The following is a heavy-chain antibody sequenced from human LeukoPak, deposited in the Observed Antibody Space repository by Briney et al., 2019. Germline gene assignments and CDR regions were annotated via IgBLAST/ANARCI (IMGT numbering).Heavy chain of an antibody. D-gene: IGHD1-7*01. J-gene: IGHJ4*02. CDR3: IRQVELVDY. Sequence: GGSLRLSCVASGFTFGKYWMSWVRQAPGKGLEWVGRIKSKTDGGTTDYAAPVKGRFTISRDDSKNTLYLQMNSLKTDDTAVYYCIRQVELVDYWGQGTLVTVSS. CDR2: IKSKTDGGTT. CDR1: GFTFGKYW. V-gene: IGHV3-15*01.